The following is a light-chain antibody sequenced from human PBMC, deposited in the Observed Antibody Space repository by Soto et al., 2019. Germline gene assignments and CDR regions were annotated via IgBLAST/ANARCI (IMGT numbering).Light chain of an antibody. J-gene: IGLJ1*01. Sequence: QSVLTQPASVSGGPGQSITFCCTGTSSDVGSYNLVSWYQQHPGKAPKLMIYEDSQPPSAVSNRLSGSKSGNTASLTISGLQAEDEAAYYSCSYAGSSFYVFGTGTQVSV. CDR1: SSDVGSYNL. CDR2: EDS. CDR3: CSYAGSSFYV. V-gene: IGLV2-23*01.